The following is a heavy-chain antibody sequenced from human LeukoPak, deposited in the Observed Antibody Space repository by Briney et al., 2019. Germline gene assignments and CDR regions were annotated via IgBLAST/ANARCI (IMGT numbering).Heavy chain of an antibody. CDR2: IYYSGST. CDR3: SRGGSAYGLDS. CDR1: RGSISSHF. J-gene: IGHJ4*02. Sequence: SETLSLTCTVSRGSISSHFWSWIRQPPGKGLEWIGNIYYSGSTNYNPSLKSRVTISVDASKNQFSLKVTSVTAADTAIYYCSRGGSAYGLDSWGQGTLLTVSS. D-gene: IGHD5-18*01. V-gene: IGHV4-59*11.